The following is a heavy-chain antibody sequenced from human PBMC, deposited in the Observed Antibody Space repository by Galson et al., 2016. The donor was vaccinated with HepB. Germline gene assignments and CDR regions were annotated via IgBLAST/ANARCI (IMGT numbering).Heavy chain of an antibody. D-gene: IGHD1-26*01. Sequence: SVKVSCKASGGTFSTYAIGWVRQAPGQGLEWMGGIIPILGTANYAQKFQGRLTITADDSTRIVYMELSSLRSEDTAVYYCARGALRYIVGTTRFSYGMDVWGQGTTVTVSS. CDR2: IIPILGTA. CDR3: ARGALRYIVGTTRFSYGMDV. CDR1: GGTFSTYA. J-gene: IGHJ6*02. V-gene: IGHV1-69*13.